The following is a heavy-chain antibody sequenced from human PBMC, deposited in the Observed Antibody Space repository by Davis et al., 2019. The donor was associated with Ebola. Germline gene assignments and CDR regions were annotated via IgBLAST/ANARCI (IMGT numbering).Heavy chain of an antibody. CDR2: IYHSGTT. Sequence: MPSETLSLTCAVSGGSMSSSYWWSWVRQSPGKGLEWIGEIYHSGTTNYNPSLKSRVTMSVDKAKNQFSLNLSSVTAADTAVYYCATVERGALLGYWGQGTLVTVSS. V-gene: IGHV4-4*02. CDR1: GGSMSSSYW. J-gene: IGHJ4*02. CDR3: ATVERGALLGY. D-gene: IGHD1-1*01.